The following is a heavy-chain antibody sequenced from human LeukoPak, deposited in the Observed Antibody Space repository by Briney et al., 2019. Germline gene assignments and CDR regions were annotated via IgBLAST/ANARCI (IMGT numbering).Heavy chain of an antibody. CDR2: IISIFGPA. Sequence: SVKVSCKSSGYTFTSYDINGARQAPGQGLEWMGGIISIFGPANYAQKFQGRVTITADKSTSTAYMELSSLRSEDTAVYYCASQLAPRDIVVVPAAMEGALDYWGQGTLVTVSS. V-gene: IGHV1-69*06. D-gene: IGHD2-2*01. CDR1: GYTFTSYD. J-gene: IGHJ4*02. CDR3: ASQLAPRDIVVVPAAMEGALDY.